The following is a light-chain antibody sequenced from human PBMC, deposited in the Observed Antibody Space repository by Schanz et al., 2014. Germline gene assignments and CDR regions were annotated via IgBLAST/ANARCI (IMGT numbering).Light chain of an antibody. Sequence: QSALTQPPSASGSPGQSVAISCTGTSSDVGAYDLVSWYQHHPGKAPKLIIYAVTRRPSGVPARFSGSKSGNTASLTVSGLQDDDEADYFCSSHRTGSTWVFGGGTKLTVL. J-gene: IGLJ3*02. CDR3: SSHRTGSTWV. CDR2: AVT. V-gene: IGLV2-8*01. CDR1: SSDVGAYDL.